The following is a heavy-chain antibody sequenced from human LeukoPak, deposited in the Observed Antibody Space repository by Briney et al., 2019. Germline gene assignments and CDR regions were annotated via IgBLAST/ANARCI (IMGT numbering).Heavy chain of an antibody. J-gene: IGHJ4*02. D-gene: IGHD3-10*01. Sequence: SETLSLTCTVSGCSISSSSYYWGWIRQPPGKGLEWIGSVYYSGSTYYNPSLKSRVTISVDTSKNQFSLKLSSVTAADTAVYYCARHNYGSGSAFDYWGQGTLVTVSS. V-gene: IGHV4-39*01. CDR3: ARHNYGSGSAFDY. CDR2: VYYSGST. CDR1: GCSISSSSYY.